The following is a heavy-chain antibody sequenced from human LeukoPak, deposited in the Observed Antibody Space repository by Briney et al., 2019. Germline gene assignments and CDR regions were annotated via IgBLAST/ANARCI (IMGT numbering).Heavy chain of an antibody. J-gene: IGHJ4*02. CDR3: TTEPLQIPRRY. V-gene: IGHV3-15*01. CDR2: IKSKTDGGTT. CDR1: GFTFTIAW. Sequence: GRSLRLSCAASGFTFTIAWMSWVRQAPGKGLEWVGRIKSKTDGGTTDYAAPVKGRFTISRDDSKNTLYLQMNSLKTEDTAVYYCTTEPLQIPRRYWGQGTLVTVSS.